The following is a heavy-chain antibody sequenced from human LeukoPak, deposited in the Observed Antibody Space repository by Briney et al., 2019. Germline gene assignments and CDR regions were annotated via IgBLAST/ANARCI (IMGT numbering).Heavy chain of an antibody. V-gene: IGHV4-34*01. CDR3: ARDGSGSYLAAFDY. Sequence: SETLSLTCAVYGGSFSGYYWSWIRQPPGKGLEWIGEINHSGSTNYNPSLKSRVTISVDTSKNQFSLKLSSVTAADTAVYYCARDGSGSYLAAFDYWGQGTLVTVSS. CDR1: GGSFSGYY. D-gene: IGHD3-10*01. J-gene: IGHJ4*02. CDR2: INHSGST.